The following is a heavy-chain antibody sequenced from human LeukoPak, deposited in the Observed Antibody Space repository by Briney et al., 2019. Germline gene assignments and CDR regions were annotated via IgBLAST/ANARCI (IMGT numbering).Heavy chain of an antibody. J-gene: IGHJ4*02. D-gene: IGHD3-10*01. CDR1: GGSISSYY. CDR2: IYYSGST. Sequence: SETLSLTCTVSGGSISSYYWSWIRQPPGKGLEWIGYIYYSGSTNYNPSLKSRVTIPVDTSKNQFSLKLSSVTAADTAVYYCARDATYYYGSGSYSTFDYWGQGTLVTVSS. CDR3: ARDATYYYGSGSYSTFDY. V-gene: IGHV4-59*01.